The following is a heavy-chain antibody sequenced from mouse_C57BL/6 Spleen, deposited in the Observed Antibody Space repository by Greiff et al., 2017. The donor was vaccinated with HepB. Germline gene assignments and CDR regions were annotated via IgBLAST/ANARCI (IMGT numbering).Heavy chain of an antibody. D-gene: IGHD2-4*01. Sequence: QVQLKQPGAELVKPGASVKLSCKASGYTFTSYWMHWVKQRPGQGLEWIGMIHPNSGSTNYNEKFKSKATLTVDKSSSTAYMQLSSLTSEDSAVYYCARSGIYYDYDRYFDYWGQGTTLTVSS. CDR3: ARSGIYYDYDRYFDY. J-gene: IGHJ2*01. CDR1: GYTFTSYW. V-gene: IGHV1-64*01. CDR2: IHPNSGST.